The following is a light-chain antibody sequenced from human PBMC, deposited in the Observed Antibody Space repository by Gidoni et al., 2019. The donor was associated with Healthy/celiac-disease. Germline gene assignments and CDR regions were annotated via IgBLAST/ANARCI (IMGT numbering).Light chain of an antibody. V-gene: IGKV1-39*01. CDR2: AAS. Sequence: DIQMTRSPSSLSASVGDRVTITCRASQSISSYLNWYQQKPGKAPKLLIYAASSLQSGVPSRFSGSGSGTDFTLTISSLQPEDFATYYCQQSYSTSTFGPGTKVEIK. CDR1: QSISSY. CDR3: QQSYSTST. J-gene: IGKJ3*01.